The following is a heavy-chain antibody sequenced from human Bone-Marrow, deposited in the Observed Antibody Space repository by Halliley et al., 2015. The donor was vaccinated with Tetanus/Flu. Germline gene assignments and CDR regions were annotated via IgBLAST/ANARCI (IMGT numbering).Heavy chain of an antibody. CDR1: GYSFTAYW. D-gene: IGHD1-1*01. Sequence: QLVQSGAEVKKPGESLKISCKASGYSFTAYWLGWVRHMPGEGLEWMGIIFPDDSDTRYSPSFEGHITISADKSITTAFLQWNSLGASDTAIYYCARGGGNWEPFTYWGQGTLVTVSS. CDR3: ARGGGNWEPFTY. J-gene: IGHJ4*02. CDR2: IFPDDSDT. V-gene: IGHV5-51*01.